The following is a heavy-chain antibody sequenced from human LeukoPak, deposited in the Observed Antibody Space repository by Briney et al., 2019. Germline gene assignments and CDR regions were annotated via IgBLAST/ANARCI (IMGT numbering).Heavy chain of an antibody. V-gene: IGHV4-4*02. CDR3: ARVGGYCSSTSCSTRAYCGILV. J-gene: IGHJ6*02. D-gene: IGHD2-2*02. Sequence: SETLAFACAVSGGSFSSSSWWSWVRQPPGKGLEWIGEIYHSGSTNYNPSLKSRVTISVDKSKNQFSLKLSSVTAADTAVYYCARVGGYCSSTSCSTRAYCGILVWGQGTTVTVSS. CDR2: IYHSGST. CDR1: GGSFSSSSW.